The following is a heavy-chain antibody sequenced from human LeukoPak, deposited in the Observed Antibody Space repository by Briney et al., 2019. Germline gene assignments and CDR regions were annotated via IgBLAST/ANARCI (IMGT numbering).Heavy chain of an antibody. CDR2: ITTYNGNT. Sequence: ASVKVSCKASGYTFTSYGISWVRQAPGQGLEWMGWITTYNGNTNYAQKLQGRVTMTTDTSTSTAYMELRSLRSDDTAVFYCARVPYSSGHAFDIWGQGTMVTVSS. J-gene: IGHJ3*02. D-gene: IGHD6-19*01. V-gene: IGHV1-18*01. CDR1: GYTFTSYG. CDR3: ARVPYSSGHAFDI.